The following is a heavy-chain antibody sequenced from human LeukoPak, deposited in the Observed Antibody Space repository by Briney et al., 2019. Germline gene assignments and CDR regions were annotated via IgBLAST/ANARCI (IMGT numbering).Heavy chain of an antibody. CDR2: IYHSGST. Sequence: PSGTLSLTCAVSGGSISSSNWWSWVRQPPGKGLEWIGEIYHSGSTNYNPSLKSGVTISVDKSKNQFSLKLSSVTAADTAVYYCARHDSSGYYYDNWFDPWGQGTLVTVSS. CDR1: GGSISSSNW. V-gene: IGHV4-4*02. J-gene: IGHJ5*02. CDR3: ARHDSSGYYYDNWFDP. D-gene: IGHD3-22*01.